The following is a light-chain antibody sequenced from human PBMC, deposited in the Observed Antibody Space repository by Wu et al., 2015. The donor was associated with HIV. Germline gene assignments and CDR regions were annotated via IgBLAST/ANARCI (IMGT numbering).Light chain of an antibody. CDR2: GAS. J-gene: IGKJ4*01. V-gene: IGKV3-15*01. Sequence: EIVMTQSPATLAVSPGERATLSCRASESISISIAWYQQKPGQSPRLLIFGASTRAAGIPARFTGSGSGAEFTLTISSLQSEDFAVYYCQQYNSWPLTFGGGTKVEIK. CDR3: QQYNSWPLT. CDR1: ESISIS.